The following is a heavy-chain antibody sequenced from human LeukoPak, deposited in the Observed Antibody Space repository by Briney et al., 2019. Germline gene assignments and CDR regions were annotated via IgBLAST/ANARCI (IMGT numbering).Heavy chain of an antibody. Sequence: SETLSLTCAVYGGSFSGYYWNWIRQPPGKGLEWIGEINHSGSANYNPSLKSRVTMSVDTSKNQFSLKLSSVTAADTAVYYCARGRYGSGTYFLDFWGQGTLVTVSS. CDR1: GGSFSGYY. CDR2: INHSGSA. J-gene: IGHJ4*02. CDR3: ARGRYGSGTYFLDF. V-gene: IGHV4-34*01. D-gene: IGHD3-10*01.